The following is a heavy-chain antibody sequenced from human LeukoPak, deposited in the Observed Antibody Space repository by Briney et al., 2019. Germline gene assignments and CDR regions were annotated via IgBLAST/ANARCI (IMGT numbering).Heavy chain of an antibody. CDR2: FYYSRNT. J-gene: IGHJ4*02. D-gene: IGHD3-22*01. Sequence: AETLSLTCTVSGDSISSSDNYWGWIRQPPGKGLEWIGSFYYSRNTYYNPSLKSRVTISVDTSKNQLSLTLTSVSAADTAVYYCARHPHYYYDNSARWGQGTLVTVSS. CDR3: ARHPHYYYDNSAR. V-gene: IGHV4-39*01. CDR1: GDSISSSDNY.